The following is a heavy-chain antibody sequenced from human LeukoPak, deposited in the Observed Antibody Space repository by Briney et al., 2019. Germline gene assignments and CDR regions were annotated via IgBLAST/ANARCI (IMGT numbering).Heavy chain of an antibody. CDR3: PRLLSRRGLQFSPHYFAY. V-gene: IGHV4-34*01. J-gene: IGHJ4*02. D-gene: IGHD5-24*01. CDR1: GGCFGGYY. CDR2: INHSGST. Sequence: SETLSLTCAVYGGCFGGYYWSWIRQPPGKGLEWIGEINHSGSTNYNPSLKSRVTISVDTSKNQFSLKLSSVTAADTAVYYCPRLLSRRGLQFSPHYFAYWAQGPLVT.